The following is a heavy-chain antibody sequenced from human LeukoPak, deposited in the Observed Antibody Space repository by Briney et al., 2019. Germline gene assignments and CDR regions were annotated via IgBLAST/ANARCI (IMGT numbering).Heavy chain of an antibody. CDR1: GFTVRNNY. CDR2: IYSGGST. D-gene: IGHD4-17*01. Sequence: PGGSLRLSCAASGFTVRNNYMSWVRQAPGKGLEWVSVIYSGGSTYYADSVKGRFTISRDNSKNTLYLQMNSLRAEDTAVYYCARDQLGDGDYLFDSWGQGILVTVSS. J-gene: IGHJ4*02. V-gene: IGHV3-66*01. CDR3: ARDQLGDGDYLFDS.